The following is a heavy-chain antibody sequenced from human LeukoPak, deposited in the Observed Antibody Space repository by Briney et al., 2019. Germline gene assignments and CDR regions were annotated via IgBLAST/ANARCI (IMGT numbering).Heavy chain of an antibody. Sequence: ASVKVSCKASGYTFTGYYMHWVRQAPGQGLEWMGWINPNSGGTNYAQKFQGRATMTRDTSISAAYMELSRLRSDDTAVYYCARGARVDYGDYTNWFDPWGQGTLVTVSS. D-gene: IGHD4-17*01. V-gene: IGHV1-2*02. CDR2: INPNSGGT. J-gene: IGHJ5*02. CDR1: GYTFTGYY. CDR3: ARGARVDYGDYTNWFDP.